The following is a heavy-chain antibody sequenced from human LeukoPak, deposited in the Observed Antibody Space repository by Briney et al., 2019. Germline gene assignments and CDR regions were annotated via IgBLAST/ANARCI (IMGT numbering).Heavy chain of an antibody. J-gene: IGHJ6*03. CDR1: GYTFTGYY. CDR2: INPNSGGT. V-gene: IGHV1-2*02. D-gene: IGHD1-26*01. CDR3: ARDGWELTHYYYYYMDV. Sequence: ASVKVSCKASGYTFTGYYMHWVRQAPGQGLEWMGWINPNSGGTNYAQTFQGRVTMTRDTSISTAYMELSRLRSDDTAVYYCARDGWELTHYYYYYMDVWGKGATVTVSS.